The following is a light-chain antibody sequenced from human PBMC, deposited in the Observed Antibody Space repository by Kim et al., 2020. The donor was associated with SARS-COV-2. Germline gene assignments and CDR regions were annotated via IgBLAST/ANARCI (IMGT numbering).Light chain of an antibody. Sequence: FMLTQPHSVSESPGKTVTISCTRSSGSIARNYIQWYQQRPGSVPTTVIYEDKERPSGVPNRFSGSIDSSSNSASLTISGLKTEDEADYYCQSYDSSNDWGFGGGTQLTVL. V-gene: IGLV6-57*04. CDR1: SGSIARNY. CDR3: QSYDSSNDWG. CDR2: EDK. J-gene: IGLJ3*02.